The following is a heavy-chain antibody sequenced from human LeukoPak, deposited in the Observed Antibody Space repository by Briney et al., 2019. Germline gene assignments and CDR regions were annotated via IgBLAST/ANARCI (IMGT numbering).Heavy chain of an antibody. CDR3: VASSTSER. Sequence: QPGRSLRLSCAASGFTFSSYAMHWVRQAPGKGLEWVAVISYDGSNKYYADSVKGRFTISRDNSNNTLFLQMNSLRAEDTAVYYCVASSTSERWGQGTLVTVSS. V-gene: IGHV3-30-3*01. J-gene: IGHJ4*02. CDR1: GFTFSSYA. D-gene: IGHD6-13*01. CDR2: ISYDGSNK.